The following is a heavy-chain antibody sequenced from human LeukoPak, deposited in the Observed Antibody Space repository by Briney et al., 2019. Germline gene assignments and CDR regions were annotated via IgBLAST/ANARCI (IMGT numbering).Heavy chain of an antibody. CDR2: IDTYSGKT. D-gene: IGHD6-13*01. J-gene: IGHJ5*02. V-gene: IGHV1-18*01. Sequence: ASVKVSCKASGYTYTTDGISWVRQAPGQGLEWMGWIDTYSGKTNYAQKFQGRVTMTSDTSASTAYMELRSLRSDDTAVYYCARDRGIAEADSFDPWGQGTLVTVSS. CDR1: GYTYTTDG. CDR3: ARDRGIAEADSFDP.